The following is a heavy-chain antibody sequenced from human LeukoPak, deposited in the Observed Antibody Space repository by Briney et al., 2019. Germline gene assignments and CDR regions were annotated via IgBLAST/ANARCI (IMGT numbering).Heavy chain of an antibody. Sequence: ASVKVSCKASGYTFTSYYMHWVRQAPGQGLEWMGIINPSGGSTSYAQKFQGRVTMTRDTSTSTVYMGLSSLRSEDTAVYYCARDGHYYDSSGYFVPSEYFDYWGQGTLVTVSS. V-gene: IGHV1-46*01. D-gene: IGHD3-22*01. CDR3: ARDGHYYDSSGYFVPSEYFDY. CDR2: INPSGGST. CDR1: GYTFTSYY. J-gene: IGHJ4*02.